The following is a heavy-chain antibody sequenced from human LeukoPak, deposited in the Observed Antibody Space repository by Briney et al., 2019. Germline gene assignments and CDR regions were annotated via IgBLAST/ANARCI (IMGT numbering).Heavy chain of an antibody. V-gene: IGHV1-2*02. CDR1: GYTFTAYY. CDR2: INPNSGVA. J-gene: IGHJ5*02. Sequence: ASVKVSCKASGYTFTAYYIHWVRQAPGQGLEWMGWINPNSGVADYAQKFQGRVTMTRNTSIRTAYMEVSRLRSDDTAVYYCATDPGYNAYDVSGWFDPWGQGTLVTVSS. CDR3: ATDPGYNAYDVSGWFDP. D-gene: IGHD5-12*01.